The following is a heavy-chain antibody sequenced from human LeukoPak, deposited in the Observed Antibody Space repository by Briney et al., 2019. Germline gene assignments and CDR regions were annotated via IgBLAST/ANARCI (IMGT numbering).Heavy chain of an antibody. V-gene: IGHV4-4*07. D-gene: IGHD4-17*01. J-gene: IGHJ6*03. CDR2: IYTSGST. CDR1: GGSISSYY. CDR3: ATRGGLTTVTNSHYYYYYMDV. Sequence: SETLSLTCTVSGGSISSYYRSWIRQPAGKGLEWIGRIYTSGSTNYNPSLKSRVTMSVDTSKNQFSLKLSSVTAADTAVYYCATRGGLTTVTNSHYYYYYMDVWGKGTTVTVSS.